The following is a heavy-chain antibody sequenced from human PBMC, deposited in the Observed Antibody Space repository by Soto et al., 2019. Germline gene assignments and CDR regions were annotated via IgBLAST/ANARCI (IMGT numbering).Heavy chain of an antibody. CDR3: ATTSAAGKYYYGMDV. D-gene: IGHD6-13*01. J-gene: IGHJ6*02. CDR1: GYTFTSYD. CDR2: MNPNSGNT. V-gene: IGHV1-8*01. Sequence: ASVKVSCKASGYTFTSYDINWVRQATGQGLEWMGWMNPNSGNTGYAQKFQGRVTMTRNTSISTAYMELSSLRSEDTAMYYCATTSAAGKYYYGMDVWGQGTTVTVSS.